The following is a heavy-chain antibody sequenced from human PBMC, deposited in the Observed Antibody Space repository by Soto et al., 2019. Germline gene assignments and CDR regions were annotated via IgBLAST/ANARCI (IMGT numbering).Heavy chain of an antibody. CDR2: IYYSGNT. D-gene: IGHD6-13*01. J-gene: IGHJ4*02. Sequence: QLQLQESGPGLLRPSETLSLTCTVSGGSIGSSSYYWGWIRQPPGKGLEWIGNIYYSGNTFYNPSLKSRVTISVDTSKNQLYRHLSSVTAADTAIFYCASIAAPGTTHFDYWGQGTLVTVSS. V-gene: IGHV4-39*01. CDR3: ASIAAPGTTHFDY. CDR1: GGSIGSSSYY.